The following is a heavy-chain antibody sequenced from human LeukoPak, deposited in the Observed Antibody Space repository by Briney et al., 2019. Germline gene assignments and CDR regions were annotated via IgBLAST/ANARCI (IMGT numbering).Heavy chain of an antibody. CDR2: IYHRGST. CDR1: GYSISSGYY. J-gene: IGHJ4*02. CDR3: AGWFGELLSLFTY. Sequence: SETLSLTCAVSGYSISSGYYWGWIRQPPGKGLEWIGSIYHRGSTYYNPSLKSRVTISVDTSKNQFSLKLSSVTAADTAVYYCAGWFGELLSLFTYWGRGTLVTVSS. D-gene: IGHD3-10*01. V-gene: IGHV4-38-2*01.